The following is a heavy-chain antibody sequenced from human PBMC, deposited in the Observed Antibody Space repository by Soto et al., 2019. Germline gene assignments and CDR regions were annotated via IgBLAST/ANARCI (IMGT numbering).Heavy chain of an antibody. V-gene: IGHV3-74*01. D-gene: IGHD2-21*02. CDR3: ARDGAYCGGDCYSLFNLEY. Sequence: EVQLVESGGGLVRPGGSLRLSCAASGFTFGNYWMHWARQAPGEGLVWVSRINTDETSTTYGDSVKGRFTVSRDNTKNTLYLQMNSLRAEDTAVYYCARDGAYCGGDCYSLFNLEYWGQGTLVTVSS. J-gene: IGHJ4*02. CDR1: GFTFGNYW. CDR2: INTDETST.